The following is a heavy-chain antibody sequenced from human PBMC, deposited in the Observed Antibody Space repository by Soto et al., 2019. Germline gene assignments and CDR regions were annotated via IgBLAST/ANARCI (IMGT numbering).Heavy chain of an antibody. CDR2: IIPLLGVP. Sequence: QVQLVQSGAEVKKPGSSVKVSCKTSGGTFSTYTITWVRQAPGQGLEWMGRIIPLLGVPNNAQKFQGRVTITADKSTSTAYMEVRSLRSEDTAVHYCARGSPYCGPDCSTTHYYYGMDVWGQGTTVTVSS. D-gene: IGHD2-21*02. V-gene: IGHV1-69*02. CDR3: ARGSPYCGPDCSTTHYYYGMDV. J-gene: IGHJ6*02. CDR1: GGTFSTYT.